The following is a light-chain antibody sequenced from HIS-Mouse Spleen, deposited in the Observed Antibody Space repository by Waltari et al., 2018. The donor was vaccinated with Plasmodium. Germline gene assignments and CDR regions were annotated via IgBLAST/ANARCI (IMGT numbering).Light chain of an antibody. CDR1: QFVSSY. V-gene: IGKV3-11*01. CDR3: QQRSNWPPWT. CDR2: DAS. J-gene: IGKJ1*01. Sequence: EIVLTQSPATLFLSPGETATLSCRASQFVSSYLAWYQQKPGQAPRLLIYDASNRATGITARFSGSGSGTDFTLTISSLEPEDFAVYYCQQRSNWPPWTFGQGTKVEIK.